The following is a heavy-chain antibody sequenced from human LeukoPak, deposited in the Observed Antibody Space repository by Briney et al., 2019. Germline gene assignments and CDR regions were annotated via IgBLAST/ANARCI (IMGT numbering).Heavy chain of an antibody. Sequence: GGSLRLSCAASGFTFSSYAMNWVRQAPGKGLEWGSSISGGAGSASYADSVKGRFTMSRDNSKNTLYLQMNSLRAEDTAVYYCAKDGGYGSGSYYPDYWGQGTLVTVSS. CDR3: AKDGGYGSGSYYPDY. V-gene: IGHV3-23*01. J-gene: IGHJ4*02. CDR1: GFTFSSYA. D-gene: IGHD3-10*01. CDR2: ISGGAGSA.